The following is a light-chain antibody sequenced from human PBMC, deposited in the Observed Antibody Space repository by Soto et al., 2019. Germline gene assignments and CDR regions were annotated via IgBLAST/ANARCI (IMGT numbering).Light chain of an antibody. CDR2: EGT. CDR1: TTDVGSYNL. Sequence: QSALTQPASVSGSPGQLLTISCTGTTTDVGSYNLVSWYQHHPGKAPKLIIYEGTKRPSGVSYRFSGSKSGTSASLTISGLQAEDEADYFCCSYAGSATYVFGTGTKVTVL. J-gene: IGLJ1*01. CDR3: CSYAGSATYV. V-gene: IGLV2-23*01.